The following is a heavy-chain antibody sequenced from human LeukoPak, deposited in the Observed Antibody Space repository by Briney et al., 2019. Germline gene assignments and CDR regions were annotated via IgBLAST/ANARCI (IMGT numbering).Heavy chain of an antibody. CDR1: GGSISSYY. D-gene: IGHD3-3*01. V-gene: IGHV4-59*01. Sequence: SETLSLTCTVSGGSISSYYWSWIRQPPGKGLEWIGYIYYSGSTNYNPSLTSRVTISVDTSKNQFSLKLSSVTAADTAVYYCARATPYYDFWSGYSSRWFDPWGQGTLVTVSS. J-gene: IGHJ5*02. CDR2: IYYSGST. CDR3: ARATPYYDFWSGYSSRWFDP.